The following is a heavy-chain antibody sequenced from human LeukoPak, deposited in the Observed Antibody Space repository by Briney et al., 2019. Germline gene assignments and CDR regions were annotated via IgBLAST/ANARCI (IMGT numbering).Heavy chain of an antibody. J-gene: IGHJ4*02. CDR3: ARGSDSYGYPSFDY. CDR2: INHSGST. Sequence: PSETLSLTCAVYGGSFSGYYWSWIRQPPGKGLEWIGEINHSGSTNYNPSLKSRVTISVDTSKNQFSLKLSSVTAADTAVYYCARGSDSYGYPSFDYWGQGTLVTVSS. V-gene: IGHV4-34*01. CDR1: GGSFSGYY. D-gene: IGHD5-18*01.